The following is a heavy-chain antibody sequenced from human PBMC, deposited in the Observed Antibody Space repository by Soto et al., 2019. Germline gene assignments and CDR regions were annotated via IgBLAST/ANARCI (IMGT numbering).Heavy chain of an antibody. CDR2: IYYSGST. D-gene: IGHD6-13*01. CDR3: AREGIAAAGTGYYFDY. CDR1: GGSVSSGSYY. J-gene: IGHJ4*02. Sequence: QVQLQESGPGLVKPSETLSLTCTVSGGSVSSGSYYWSWIRQPPGKGLEWIGYIYYSGSTNYNPSLKGRVTISVDTSKNQFSLKLSSVTAADTAVYYCAREGIAAAGTGYYFDYWGQGTLVTVSS. V-gene: IGHV4-61*01.